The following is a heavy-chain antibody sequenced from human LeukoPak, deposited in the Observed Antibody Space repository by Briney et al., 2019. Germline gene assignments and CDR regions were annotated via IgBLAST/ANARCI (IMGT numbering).Heavy chain of an antibody. D-gene: IGHD2-15*01. Sequence: SVKVSCKASGGTFSSYAISWVRQAPGQGLEWMGGIISIFGTANYAQKFQERVTITRDMSTSTAYMELSSLRSEDTAVYYCAADHYSYGSSSNNYWGQGTLVTVSS. CDR1: GGTFSSYA. CDR3: AADHYSYGSSSNNY. V-gene: IGHV1-69*05. J-gene: IGHJ4*02. CDR2: IISIFGTA.